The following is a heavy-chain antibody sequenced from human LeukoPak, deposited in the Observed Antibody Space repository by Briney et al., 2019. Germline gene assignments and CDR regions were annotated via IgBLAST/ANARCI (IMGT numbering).Heavy chain of an antibody. V-gene: IGHV3-7*01. CDR2: IKQDGSEK. Sequence: GGSLRLSCAASGFTFSSYWMSWVRQAPGKGLEWVANIKQDGSEKYYVDSVKGRFTISRDNAKNSLYLQMNSLRAEDTAVYYCARPDCSGGSCYSGYMDVWGKGTTVTVSS. CDR1: GFTFSSYW. D-gene: IGHD2-15*01. CDR3: ARPDCSGGSCYSGYMDV. J-gene: IGHJ6*03.